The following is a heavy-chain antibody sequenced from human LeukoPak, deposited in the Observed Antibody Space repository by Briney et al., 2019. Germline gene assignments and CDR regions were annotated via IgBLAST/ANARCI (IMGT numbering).Heavy chain of an antibody. CDR3: ARGMGRSTTFDY. D-gene: IGHD2-2*01. CDR1: GFTFNNYY. J-gene: IGHJ4*02. CDR2: INTGGSTT. V-gene: IGHV3-74*01. Sequence: GGSLRLSCAASGFTFNNYYMYWVRQPPGKGLVWVSCINTGGSTTTYADSVKGRFTISRDNAKNTLFLQMNSLRVEDTAVYFCARGMGRSTTFDYWGQGALVTVSS.